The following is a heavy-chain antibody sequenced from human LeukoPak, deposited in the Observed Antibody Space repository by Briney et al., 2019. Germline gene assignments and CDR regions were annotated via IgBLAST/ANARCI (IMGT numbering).Heavy chain of an antibody. D-gene: IGHD3-22*01. CDR2: IKQDGIEE. Sequence: GGSLRHSCAASGFTFSNYWMTWIRQAPGKGLEWVANIKQDGIEEYYVDSIEGRFTVSRDNTKNSLFLQMDSLRAEDTAVYYCARGSSGYYCDHFQTWGQGSLVTVSS. CDR3: ARGSSGYYCDHFQT. V-gene: IGHV3-7*01. CDR1: GFTFSNYW. J-gene: IGHJ1*01.